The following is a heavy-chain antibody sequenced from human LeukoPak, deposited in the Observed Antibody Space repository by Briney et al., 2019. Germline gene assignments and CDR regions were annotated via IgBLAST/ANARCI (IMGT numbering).Heavy chain of an antibody. J-gene: IGHJ4*02. CDR1: GYTLTELS. Sequence: ASVKVSCKVSGYTLTELSMHWVRQAPGKGLEWMGGFDPEDGETIYAQKFQGRVTMTEDTSTDTAYMELSSLRSEDTAVYSCATDGRGPRYSSSWYYFDYWGQGTLVTVSS. D-gene: IGHD6-13*01. V-gene: IGHV1-24*01. CDR2: FDPEDGET. CDR3: ATDGRGPRYSSSWYYFDY.